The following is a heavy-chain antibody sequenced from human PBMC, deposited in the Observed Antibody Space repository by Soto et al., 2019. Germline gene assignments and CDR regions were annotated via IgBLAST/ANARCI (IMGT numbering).Heavy chain of an antibody. J-gene: IGHJ4*02. Sequence: GGSLRLSCAASGFTFSSYGMHWVRQAPGKGLEWVAVIWYDGSNKYYADSVKGRFTISRDNSKNTLYLQMNSLRAEDTAVYYCSIDQTVYGDYGPFDYCGQGILVTVSS. V-gene: IGHV3-33*01. CDR3: SIDQTVYGDYGPFDY. CDR1: GFTFSSYG. D-gene: IGHD4-17*01. CDR2: IWYDGSNK.